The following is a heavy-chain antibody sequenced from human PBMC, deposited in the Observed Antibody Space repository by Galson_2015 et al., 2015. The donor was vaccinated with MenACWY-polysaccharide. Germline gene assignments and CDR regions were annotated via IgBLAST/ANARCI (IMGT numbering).Heavy chain of an antibody. CDR3: ARGDFWSGSPWDF. Sequence: SETLSLTCAVNGGPFSDYYWTWIRQAPGMRPEWIGEVNHSGNTNYTPSLKSRVTISVDTSKNQFSLKLTSVTVADTAVYYCARGDFWSGSPWDFWGQGTLVTVSS. D-gene: IGHD3-3*01. CDR2: VNHSGNT. CDR1: GGPFSDYY. J-gene: IGHJ4*02. V-gene: IGHV4-34*01.